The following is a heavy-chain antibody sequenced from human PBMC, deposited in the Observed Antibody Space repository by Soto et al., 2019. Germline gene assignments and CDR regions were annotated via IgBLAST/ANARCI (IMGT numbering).Heavy chain of an antibody. CDR3: ARELHGGSYGMDV. CDR2: ITTAGDT. J-gene: IGHJ6*02. V-gene: IGHV3-13*01. CDR1: GFTFTNYD. Sequence: EVQLVESGGGLVQPGGSLRLSCAASGFTFTNYDMHWVRQVTGKGLEWVSGITTAGDTYYPGSVKGRFTISREKAKNSLYLQMNSLSAGDTAVYYCARELHGGSYGMDVWGQGPTVTVSS.